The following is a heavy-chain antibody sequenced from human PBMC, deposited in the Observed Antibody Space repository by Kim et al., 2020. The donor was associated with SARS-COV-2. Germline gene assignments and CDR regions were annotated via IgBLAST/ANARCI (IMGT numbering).Heavy chain of an antibody. V-gene: IGHV6-1*01. D-gene: IGHD2-2*01. CDR3: AGEQLSGEYYFGMDV. Sequence: VSVKSRITINPDTSKNQFSLQMNSVTPEDTAVYFCAGEQLSGEYYFGMDVWGQGTTVTVSS. J-gene: IGHJ6*02.